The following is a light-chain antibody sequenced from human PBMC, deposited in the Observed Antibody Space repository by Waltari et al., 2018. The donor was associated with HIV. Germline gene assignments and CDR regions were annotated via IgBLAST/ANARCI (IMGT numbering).Light chain of an antibody. Sequence: TQSPSLLSASTGDRVTISCRMSQGISSYLAWYQQKPGQAPRLLIYGASSRATGIPDRFSGSGSGTDFTLTISRLEPEDFAVYYCQQYGSSPQTFGQGTKVEIK. CDR2: GAS. CDR1: QGISSY. J-gene: IGKJ1*01. V-gene: IGKV3-20*01. CDR3: QQYGSSPQT.